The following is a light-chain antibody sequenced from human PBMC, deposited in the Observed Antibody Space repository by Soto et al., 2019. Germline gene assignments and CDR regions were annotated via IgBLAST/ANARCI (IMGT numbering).Light chain of an antibody. V-gene: IGLV2-8*01. Sequence: QSALTQPPSASGSLGQSVTISCTGTSSDIGGYNYVSWYQQHPGKAPKLIIYAVSNRSSEVPSRFSGSKSGNTASLTVSGLLAEDEADYFCSSYAANTNLVFGTGTKLTVL. J-gene: IGLJ1*01. CDR2: AVS. CDR1: SSDIGGYNY. CDR3: SSYAANTNLV.